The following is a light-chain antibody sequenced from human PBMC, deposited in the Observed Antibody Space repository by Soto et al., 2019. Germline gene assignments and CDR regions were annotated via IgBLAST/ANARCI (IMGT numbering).Light chain of an antibody. CDR2: DAS. V-gene: IGKV3-11*01. CDR3: QQRSNWPLFT. CDR1: QSVSSY. J-gene: IGKJ3*01. Sequence: EIVFTQSPATLSLSPVERATLSCRASQSVSSYLAWYQQKPGQAPRLLIYDASNRATGIPARFSGSGSGTDFTLTISSLEPEDFAVYYCQQRSNWPLFTFGPGTKVDIK.